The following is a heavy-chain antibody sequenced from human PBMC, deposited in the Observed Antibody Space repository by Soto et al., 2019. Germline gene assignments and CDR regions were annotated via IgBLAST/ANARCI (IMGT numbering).Heavy chain of an antibody. J-gene: IGHJ4*02. V-gene: IGHV3-9*01. D-gene: IGHD3-10*01. CDR3: ARDVWSRASGPRDS. CDR1: GFTFDDYA. CDR2: ISWNSDTI. Sequence: EVQLVESGGGLVQPGRSLRLSCAASGFTFDDYAMHWVRQAPGKGLEWVTGISWNSDTIGYADSVKGRFTISRDNAKNSLYLQMNSLRAEDTAFYYCARDVWSRASGPRDSWGQGTLVTVSS.